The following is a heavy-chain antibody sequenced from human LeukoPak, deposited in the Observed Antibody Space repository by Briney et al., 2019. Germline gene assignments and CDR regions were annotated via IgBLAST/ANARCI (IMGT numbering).Heavy chain of an antibody. CDR1: GYSISSGYY. J-gene: IGHJ3*02. D-gene: IGHD3-9*01. CDR2: TYHSGST. CDR3: ARHGTKYYDILTGYYNAFDI. V-gene: IGHV4-38-2*01. Sequence: SETLSLTCAVSGYSISSGYYWGWSPRPPGKGLEWIGSTYHSGSTYYNPSLKSRVTISVDTSKNQFSLKLSSVAAVDTAVYYCARHGTKYYDILTGYYNAFDIWGQGTMVTVSS.